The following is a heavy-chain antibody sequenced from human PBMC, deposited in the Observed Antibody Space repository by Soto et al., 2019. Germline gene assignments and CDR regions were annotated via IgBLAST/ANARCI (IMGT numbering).Heavy chain of an antibody. Sequence: SETLSLTCAVSGGSISTGGYSWTWIRQPPGKGLEWIGYLYHSGDTYYNPSLKSRVIISVDRSKNQFSLRLTSVTAADTAVYYCARGQLTALLDYWGHGTLVTVSS. V-gene: IGHV4-30-2*01. CDR2: LYHSGDT. CDR3: ARGQLTALLDY. CDR1: GGSISTGGYS. D-gene: IGHD5-18*01. J-gene: IGHJ4*01.